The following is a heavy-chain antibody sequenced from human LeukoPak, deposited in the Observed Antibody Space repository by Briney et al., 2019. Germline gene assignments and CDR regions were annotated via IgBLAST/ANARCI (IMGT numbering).Heavy chain of an antibody. CDR1: GFTFSTYV. Sequence: PGGSLRLSCAASGFTFSTYVMVWVRRAPEKGLEWVSSGSNTFYTDSVKGRFSISRDNSKNTLYLQMNSLRAQDTAVYYCTRDLNSGGSCWGQGALVTVSS. CDR2: GSNT. CDR3: TRDLNSGGSC. J-gene: IGHJ4*02. V-gene: IGHV3-23*01. D-gene: IGHD2-15*01.